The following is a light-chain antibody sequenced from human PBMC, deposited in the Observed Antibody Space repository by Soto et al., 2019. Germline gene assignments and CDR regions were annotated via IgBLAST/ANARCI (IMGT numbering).Light chain of an antibody. CDR2: LISDGSH. CDR1: SGHSRYA. Sequence: QSVLTQSPSASASLGASVKLTCTLSSGHSRYAIAWHQQQPGKGPRYLMKLISDGSHSNGDGIPDRFSGSSSGTERYLTISSLQSDDEADYYCQTWGTGIVIFGGGTKLTVL. V-gene: IGLV4-69*01. J-gene: IGLJ2*01. CDR3: QTWGTGIVI.